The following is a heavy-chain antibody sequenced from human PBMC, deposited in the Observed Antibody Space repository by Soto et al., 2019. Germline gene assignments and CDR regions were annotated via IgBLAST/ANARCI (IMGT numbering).Heavy chain of an antibody. V-gene: IGHV1-8*01. CDR1: GYTFTSYD. J-gene: IGHJ6*03. D-gene: IGHD4-17*01. Sequence: QVQLVQSGAEVKKPGASVKVSCKASGYTFTSYDINWVRQATGQGLEWMGWINPNSGNTGDAQKFQGRITMTRNTSISTAYIELSSLRSEDTAVYYCAITTTNYYYYMDVWGKGTTVTVSS. CDR2: INPNSGNT. CDR3: AITTTNYYYYMDV.